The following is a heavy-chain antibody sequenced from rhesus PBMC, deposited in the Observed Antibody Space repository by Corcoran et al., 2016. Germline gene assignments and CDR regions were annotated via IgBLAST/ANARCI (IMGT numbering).Heavy chain of an antibody. D-gene: IGHD6-25*01. J-gene: IGHJ4*01. CDR3: ARVWGGSWTCDY. CDR2: CSGSSGSP. Sequence: QVQLQESGPGLVKPSETLSLTCAVSGGSVSSSNWWSWIRQPPGKGLEWIGYCSGSSGSPYYNPSPKSRVTISTDTSKNQFSLKLSSVTAADTAVYYCARVWGGSWTCDYWGQGVLVTVSS. CDR1: GGSVSSSNW. V-gene: IGHV4-65*01.